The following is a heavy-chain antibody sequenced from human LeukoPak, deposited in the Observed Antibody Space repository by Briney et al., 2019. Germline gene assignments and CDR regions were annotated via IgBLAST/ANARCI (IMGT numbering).Heavy chain of an antibody. J-gene: IGHJ4*02. CDR1: GFTFSSYA. CDR2: ISGNGANT. CDR3: AKGVTATGGNYFDS. D-gene: IGHD3-16*01. V-gene: IGHV3-23*01. Sequence: GGSLRLSCAASGFTFSSYAMSWVRQAPGKGLEWVSAISGNGANTYYADSVKGRFTISRDNSKNTLHLQMNSLRAEDTAVYYCAKGVTATGGNYFDSWGQGTLVTVSS.